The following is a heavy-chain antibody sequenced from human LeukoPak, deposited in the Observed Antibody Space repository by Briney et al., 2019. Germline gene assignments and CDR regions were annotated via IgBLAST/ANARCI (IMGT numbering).Heavy chain of an antibody. CDR3: ARDFSGQRYSGYVRFDY. CDR1: GYTFTSYG. CDR2: ISAYNGNT. J-gene: IGHJ4*02. V-gene: IGHV1-18*01. D-gene: IGHD5-12*01. Sequence: ASVKVSCKASGYTFTSYGISWVRQAPGQGLEWMGWISAYNGNTNYAQKLQGRVTMTTDTSTSTAYMELRSLRSDDTAVYYCARDFSGQRYSGYVRFDYWGQGTLVTVSS.